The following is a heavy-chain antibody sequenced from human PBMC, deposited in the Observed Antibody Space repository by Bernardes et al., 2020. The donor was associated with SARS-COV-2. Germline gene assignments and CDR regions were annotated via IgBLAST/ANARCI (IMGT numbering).Heavy chain of an antibody. V-gene: IGHV4-34*01. CDR3: ARGGLKYTSTASRFRAFDI. J-gene: IGHJ3*02. CDR2: INHAGST. Sequence: SETLSLTCAVYGGSFRDYYWSWIRQTPGQGLEWIGEINHAGSTNYNPSLKSRVTISVDTSQNQFSLKVNSVTAADTADYYCARGGLKYTSTASRFRAFDIWGLGTLVTVSS. CDR1: GGSFRDYY. D-gene: IGHD6-13*01.